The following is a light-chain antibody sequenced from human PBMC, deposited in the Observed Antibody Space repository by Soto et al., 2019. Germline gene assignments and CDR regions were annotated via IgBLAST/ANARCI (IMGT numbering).Light chain of an antibody. J-gene: IGLJ1*01. CDR3: AAWDDSLNGFYV. CDR1: SPNIGSNT. CDR2: STD. Sequence: QSVLTQPPSASETPGQRVTISCSGSSPNIGSNTVSWYQQLPGTAPKRLIYSTDQRPSGVPDRFSGSKSGTSASLAISGLQSEDEADYYCAAWDDSLNGFYVFGTGTKLTVL. V-gene: IGLV1-44*01.